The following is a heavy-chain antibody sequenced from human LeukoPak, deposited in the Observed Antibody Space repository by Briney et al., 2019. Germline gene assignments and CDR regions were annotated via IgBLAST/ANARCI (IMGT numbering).Heavy chain of an antibody. D-gene: IGHD1-26*01. CDR3: AREAGGSSYFDY. CDR2: IYSGGST. V-gene: IGHV3-53*01. CDR1: GFTFSSYW. J-gene: IGHJ4*02. Sequence: GGSLRLSCAASGFTFSSYWMNWVRQAPGKGLEWVSVIYSGGSTYYADSVKGRFTISRDNSKNTLYLQMNSLRAEDTAVYYCAREAGGSSYFDYWGQGTLVTVSS.